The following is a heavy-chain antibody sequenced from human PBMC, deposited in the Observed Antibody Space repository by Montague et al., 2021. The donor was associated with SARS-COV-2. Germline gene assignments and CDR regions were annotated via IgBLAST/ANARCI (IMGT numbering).Heavy chain of an antibody. V-gene: IGHV4-4*07. CDR1: GASVRTYY. D-gene: IGHD2-21*01. CDR2: LYTSGST. CDR3: ARDGADCSFAYYHDMDV. Sequence: SETLSLTCTVSGASVRTYYWSWIRQSAGKKLEWMGRLYTSGSTYYNPSFKSRVTMSLDTSKNLFSLNLSSMTAADTAVYYCARDGADCSFAYYHDMDVWGQGIAVTVSS. J-gene: IGHJ6*02.